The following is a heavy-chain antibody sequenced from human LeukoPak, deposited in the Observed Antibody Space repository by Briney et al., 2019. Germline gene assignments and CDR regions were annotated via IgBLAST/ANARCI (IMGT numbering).Heavy chain of an antibody. J-gene: IGHJ4*02. Sequence: GGSLRLSCAASGFTCSTYVMSWVRQAPGKGLEWLSLILHNGDSTYYADSVKGRFTISRDNSKNTLYLQINNLRAEDTAVYYCAKHGGYSESYFEYWGQGTLVTVSS. CDR2: ILHNGDST. CDR1: GFTCSTYV. CDR3: AKHGGYSESYFEY. V-gene: IGHV3-23*01. D-gene: IGHD2-21*01.